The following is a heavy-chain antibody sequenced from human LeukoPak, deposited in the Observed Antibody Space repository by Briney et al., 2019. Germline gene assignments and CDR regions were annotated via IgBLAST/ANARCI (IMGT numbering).Heavy chain of an antibody. Sequence: PSETLSLTCAVYGGSFSGYYWSWIRQPAGKGLEWIGRIYPSGSTNYNPSLKSRVTISVDTSKDQFSLRLSSVTAADTAIYYCASSDIVATNLDQWGQGTLVIVSS. D-gene: IGHD5-12*01. J-gene: IGHJ4*02. V-gene: IGHV4-59*10. CDR1: GGSFSGYY. CDR2: IYPSGST. CDR3: ASSDIVATNLDQ.